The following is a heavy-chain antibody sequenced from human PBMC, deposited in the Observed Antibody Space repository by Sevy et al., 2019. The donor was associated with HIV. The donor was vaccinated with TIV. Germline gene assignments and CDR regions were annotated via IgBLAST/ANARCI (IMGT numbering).Heavy chain of an antibody. D-gene: IGHD4-4*01. V-gene: IGHV3-30*03. CDR1: GISFTTSG. J-gene: IGHJ4*02. CDR2: ISYHGRDK. Sequence: GGSLRLSCIVSGISFTTSGMHWVRQAPGKGLEWVAVISYHGRDKFYAESVKGRSTISRDNSKNMLYLQMNSLRVEDTAVYYCTRDSGYDPNYVPGHYWGQGTPVTVSS. CDR3: TRDSGYDPNYVPGHY.